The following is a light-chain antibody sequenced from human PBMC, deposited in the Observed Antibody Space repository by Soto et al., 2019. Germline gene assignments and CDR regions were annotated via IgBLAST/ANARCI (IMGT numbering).Light chain of an antibody. CDR1: SSDVAGYNY. CDR3: CSYAGSYTYVV. Sequence: QSALTQPRSVSGSPGQSVTISCTGTSSDVAGYNYVSWYQHHPGKVPKLMIYDVSKRPSGVPDRFSGSKSGNTASLTISGLQAEDEADDYCCSYAGSYTYVVFGGGTKLTVL. V-gene: IGLV2-11*01. J-gene: IGLJ2*01. CDR2: DVS.